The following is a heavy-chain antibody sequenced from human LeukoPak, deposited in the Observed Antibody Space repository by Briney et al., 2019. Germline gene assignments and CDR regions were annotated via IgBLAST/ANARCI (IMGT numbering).Heavy chain of an antibody. CDR3: ARGDGDNLRGVIFGYFDY. Sequence: SETLSVTCTVSGGSISSGGYYWSWIRQHPGKGLDWIGYIYYSGSTYYNPSLKSRVTMSVDTSKNQFSLKLSSVTAADTAVYYCARGDGDNLRGVIFGYFDYWGQGTLVTVSS. J-gene: IGHJ4*02. D-gene: IGHD3-10*01. CDR1: GGSISSGGYY. V-gene: IGHV4-31*03. CDR2: IYYSGST.